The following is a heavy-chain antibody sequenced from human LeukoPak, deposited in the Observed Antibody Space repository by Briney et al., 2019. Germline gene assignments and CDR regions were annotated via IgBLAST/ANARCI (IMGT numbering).Heavy chain of an antibody. Sequence: SVKVSCKASGGTLSSYAISWVRQAPGQGLEWMGRIIPILGIANYAQKFQGRVTITADKSTSTAYMDLSSLRSEDTAVYYCAGIEYYDSSGPYYFDYWGQGTLVTVSS. J-gene: IGHJ4*02. V-gene: IGHV1-69*04. D-gene: IGHD3-22*01. CDR1: GGTLSSYA. CDR2: IIPILGIA. CDR3: AGIEYYDSSGPYYFDY.